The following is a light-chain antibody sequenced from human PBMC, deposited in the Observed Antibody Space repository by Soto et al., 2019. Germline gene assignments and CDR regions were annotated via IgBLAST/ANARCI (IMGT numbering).Light chain of an antibody. CDR1: SSDVGGYSY. V-gene: IGLV2-14*01. CDR2: DVS. J-gene: IGLJ1*01. Sequence: HSALTQPASVSGSPGQSIAISCTGTSSDVGGYSYVSWYQQQPGKAPKLVISDVSNRPSGVSDRFSGSKSGNTASLTISGLQTEDEADYYCASYTTSSTHVFGTGTKVTVL. CDR3: ASYTTSSTHV.